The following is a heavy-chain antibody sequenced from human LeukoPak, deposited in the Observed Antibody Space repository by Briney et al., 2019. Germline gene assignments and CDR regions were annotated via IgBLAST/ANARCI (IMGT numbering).Heavy chain of an antibody. V-gene: IGHV4-59*01. D-gene: IGHD2-2*02. CDR2: IYYSGST. Sequence: SETLSLTCTVSGGSISSYYWSWIRQPPGKGLEWIGYIYYSGSTTYNPSLTTRVTISVDTSKNQFSLKLSSVTAADTAVCYCAREDNQLLYYRYFDYWGQGTLVTVSS. CDR3: AREDNQLLYYRYFDY. J-gene: IGHJ4*02. CDR1: GGSISSYY.